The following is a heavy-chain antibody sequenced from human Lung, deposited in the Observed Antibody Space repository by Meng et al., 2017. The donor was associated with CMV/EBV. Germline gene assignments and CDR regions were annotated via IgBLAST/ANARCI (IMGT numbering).Heavy chain of an antibody. CDR1: GFSFSTYA. J-gene: IGHJ6*02. CDR3: AVRSSGYSSAYYFYGMDV. V-gene: IGHV3-30*04. Sequence: GESXKISCAASGFSFSTYAMHWVRQAPGKGLEWVALISNDGSNKYHADSVRGRFTISRDNSKNTLYLQMNSLRAEDTAVYFCAVRSSGYSSAYYFYGMDVWXQGTTVTVSS. CDR2: ISNDGSNK. D-gene: IGHD3-22*01.